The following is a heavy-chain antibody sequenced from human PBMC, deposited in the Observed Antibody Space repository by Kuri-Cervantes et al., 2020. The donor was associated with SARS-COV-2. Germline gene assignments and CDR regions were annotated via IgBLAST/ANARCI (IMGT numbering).Heavy chain of an antibody. J-gene: IGHJ4*02. CDR3: ARGSSPTALIDY. V-gene: IGHV4-38-2*01. D-gene: IGHD6-13*01. Sequence: SETLSLTCVVSDYSISSAYYWGWIRQPPGKGLEWIGNIFHTGNTYYNPSLKSRVTISVDTSKNQFSLKLSSVTAADTAVYYCARGSSPTALIDYWGQGTLVTVSS. CDR2: IFHTGNT. CDR1: DYSISSAYY.